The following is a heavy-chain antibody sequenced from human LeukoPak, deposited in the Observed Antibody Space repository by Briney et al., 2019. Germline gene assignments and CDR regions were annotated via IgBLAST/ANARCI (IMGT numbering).Heavy chain of an antibody. D-gene: IGHD3-10*01. CDR1: GFTNSNSS. J-gene: IGHJ6*02. Sequence: SVKVSCKASGFTNSNSSVQWVRQARGQRPEWIGWIVVGTGKTNYAQRLQERVTISRDMSTGTVDMELSSLRSEDTAVYYCAATSIRMVQRIIYYGKDVWGQGTTVTV. CDR3: AATSIRMVQRIIYYGKDV. V-gene: IGHV1-58*01. CDR2: IVVGTGKT.